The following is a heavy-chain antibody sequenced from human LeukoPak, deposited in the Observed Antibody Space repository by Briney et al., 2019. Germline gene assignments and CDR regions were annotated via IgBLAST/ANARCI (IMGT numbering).Heavy chain of an antibody. J-gene: IGHJ6*03. Sequence: GESLKISCKGSGYSFTSYWIGWVRQMPGKGLEWMGIIYPGDSDTRYSPSFQGQVTISADKSISTAYLQWSSLKASDTAMYYCARPASGYDSYYYYMDVWGKGTTVTVSS. CDR1: GYSFTSYW. D-gene: IGHD5-12*01. CDR3: ARPASGYDSYYYYMDV. V-gene: IGHV5-51*01. CDR2: IYPGDSDT.